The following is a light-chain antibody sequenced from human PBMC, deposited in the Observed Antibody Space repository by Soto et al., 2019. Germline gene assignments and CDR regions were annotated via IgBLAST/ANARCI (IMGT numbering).Light chain of an antibody. CDR2: DAS. J-gene: IGKJ4*01. CDR1: QSVRSY. V-gene: IGKV3-11*01. CDR3: QQRSNWPLT. Sequence: DIALTQSPATLSLSPGESATLSCRASQSVRSYLAWYQQKPGQAPRLLIYDASNRATGIPDRLSGSGSGTDFTLTISRLEPEDFAVYYCQQRSNWPLTCGGGTKVDIK.